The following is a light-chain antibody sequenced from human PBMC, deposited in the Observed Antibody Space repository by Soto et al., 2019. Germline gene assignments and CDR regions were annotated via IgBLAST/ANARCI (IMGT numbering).Light chain of an antibody. J-gene: IGLJ2*01. CDR3: QTWDTGARVV. Sequence: QLVLTQSPSASASLGASVKLTCTLSSGHSSYAIAWHQQQPEKGPRYLMKLSSDGSHSKGDGIPDRFSGSSSGAERYLTISSLQSEDEADYYCQTWDTGARVVFGGGTQLIVL. V-gene: IGLV4-69*01. CDR2: LSSDGSH. CDR1: SGHSSYA.